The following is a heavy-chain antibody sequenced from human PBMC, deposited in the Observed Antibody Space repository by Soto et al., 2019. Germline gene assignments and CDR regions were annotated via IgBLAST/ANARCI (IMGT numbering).Heavy chain of an antibody. CDR1: GFTFSSYS. Sequence: LRLSCAASGFTFSSYSMNWVRQAPGKGLEWVSSISSSSSYIYYADSVKGRFTISRDNAKNSLYLQVNSLRAEDTAVYYCARDDFPTHSLVGIQLWARYYYYYGMDVWGQGTTVTVSS. CDR3: ARDDFPTHSLVGIQLWARYYYYYGMDV. D-gene: IGHD5-18*01. V-gene: IGHV3-21*01. CDR2: ISSSSSYI. J-gene: IGHJ6*02.